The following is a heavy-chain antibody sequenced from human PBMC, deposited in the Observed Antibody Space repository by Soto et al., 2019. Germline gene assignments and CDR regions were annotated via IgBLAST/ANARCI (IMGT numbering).Heavy chain of an antibody. CDR1: GFTFSSYA. Sequence: EVQLLESGGGLVQPGGSLRLSCAASGFTFSSYAMSWVRQAPGKGLEWVSAISGSGGSTYYADSVKGRFTISRDNSKNTLYLQMNSLRAEDTAVYYCANLDDYYDSSGYSAYFDYWGQGTLVTVSS. CDR2: ISGSGGST. CDR3: ANLDDYYDSSGYSAYFDY. D-gene: IGHD3-22*01. V-gene: IGHV3-23*01. J-gene: IGHJ4*02.